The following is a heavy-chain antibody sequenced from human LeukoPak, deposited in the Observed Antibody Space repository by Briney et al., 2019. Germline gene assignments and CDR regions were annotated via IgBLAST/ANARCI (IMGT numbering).Heavy chain of an antibody. D-gene: IGHD3-22*01. CDR1: GFTFSSYG. CDR3: ARESPTPYYDSSGYPDY. J-gene: IGHJ4*02. Sequence: GRSLRLSCAASGFTFSSYGMHWVRQAPGKGLEWVAVIWYDGSNKYYADSVKGRFTISRDNSKNTLYLQMNGLRAEDTAVYYCARESPTPYYDSSGYPDYWGQGTLVTVSS. CDR2: IWYDGSNK. V-gene: IGHV3-33*01.